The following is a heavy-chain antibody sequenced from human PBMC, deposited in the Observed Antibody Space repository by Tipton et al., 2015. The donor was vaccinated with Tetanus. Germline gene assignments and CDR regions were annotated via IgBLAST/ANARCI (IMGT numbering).Heavy chain of an antibody. Sequence: TLSLTCTVSGGSISSYYWSWIRQPPGKGLEWIGYIYYSGSTNYNPSLKSRVTISVDTSKNQFSLKLSSVTAADTAVYYCAREGYGSGAFDYWGQGTLVTVSS. J-gene: IGHJ4*02. CDR1: GGSISSYY. CDR3: AREGYGSGAFDY. D-gene: IGHD3-10*01. V-gene: IGHV4-59*01. CDR2: IYYSGST.